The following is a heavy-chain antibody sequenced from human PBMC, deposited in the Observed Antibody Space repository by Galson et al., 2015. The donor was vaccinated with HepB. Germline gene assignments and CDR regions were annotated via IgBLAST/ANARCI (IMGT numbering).Heavy chain of an antibody. Sequence: LRLSCAASGFTFSSYAMSWVRQAPGNGLEWVSVISGSGSNTYYADSVKGRFTISRDNSKNTLYLQMNSLRAEDAAVYYCAKCRSTICYTDYWGPGTLVTVSS. CDR3: AKCRSTICYTDY. J-gene: IGHJ4*02. CDR1: GFTFSSYA. CDR2: ISGSGSNT. D-gene: IGHD2-2*02. V-gene: IGHV3-23*01.